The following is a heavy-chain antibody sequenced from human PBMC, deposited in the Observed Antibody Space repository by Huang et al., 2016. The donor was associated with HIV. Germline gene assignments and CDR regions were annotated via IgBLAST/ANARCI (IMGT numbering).Heavy chain of an antibody. Sequence: QVQLVQSGAEVRKPGSSVKVSCRASGGSFNNFGINWVRQAPGQGLEWMGGISTRFGTRNDEKRFQGRVTITADETTGVVYMELSSLRSDDTAVYFCAKRGGAWGSPYAFDLWGPGTMVTVSS. V-gene: IGHV1-69*13. D-gene: IGHD3-16*01. CDR1: GGSFNNFG. J-gene: IGHJ3*01. CDR2: ISTRFGTR. CDR3: AKRGGAWGSPYAFDL.